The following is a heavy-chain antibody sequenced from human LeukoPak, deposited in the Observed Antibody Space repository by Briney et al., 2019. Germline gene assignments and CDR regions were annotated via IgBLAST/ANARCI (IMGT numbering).Heavy chain of an antibody. D-gene: IGHD3-22*01. CDR3: ARVDDSSGYYYVGGHFDY. J-gene: IGHJ4*02. CDR2: INPNSGGT. Sequence: GASVKVSCKASGYTFTGYYMHWVRQAPGQGLEWMGWINPNSGGTNYGQKFQGRVTMTRDTSISTAYMELSRLRSDDTAVYYCARVDDSSGYYYVGGHFDYWGQGTLVTVSS. V-gene: IGHV1-2*02. CDR1: GYTFTGYY.